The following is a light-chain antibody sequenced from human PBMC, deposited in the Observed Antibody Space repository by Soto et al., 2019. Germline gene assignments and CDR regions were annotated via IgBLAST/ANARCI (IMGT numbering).Light chain of an antibody. CDR3: QHRSKWPIT. V-gene: IGKV3-11*01. J-gene: IGKJ5*01. CDR2: DAS. CDR1: QSVRSY. Sequence: EIVMTQSQATLSLSPGEGATFSCRASQSVRSYLAWYQQQPGQAPRLLIYDASNRATGIPARCSGSGSGTHFTLTISSLEPEDFAVYYCQHRSKWPITFGQGKRLESK.